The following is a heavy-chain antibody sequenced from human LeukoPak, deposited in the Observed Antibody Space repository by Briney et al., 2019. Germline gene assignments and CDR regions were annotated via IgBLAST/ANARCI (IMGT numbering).Heavy chain of an antibody. J-gene: IGHJ4*02. CDR3: ARGSGLGDY. D-gene: IGHD2-15*01. Sequence: GGSLRLSCAASGFTFSSYGMHWVRQAPVKVLEWVAVIWYDGSNKYYADSVKGRFTISRDNSKNTLYLQMNSLRAEDTAVYYCARGSGLGDYWGQGTLVTVSS. V-gene: IGHV3-33*01. CDR2: IWYDGSNK. CDR1: GFTFSSYG.